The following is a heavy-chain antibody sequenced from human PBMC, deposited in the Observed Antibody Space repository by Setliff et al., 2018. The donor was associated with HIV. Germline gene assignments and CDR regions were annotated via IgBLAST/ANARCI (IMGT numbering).Heavy chain of an antibody. J-gene: IGHJ3*02. CDR3: ARESIAAAYAFDM. D-gene: IGHD6-13*01. CDR2: IYFSGST. V-gene: IGHV4-61*09. Sequence: PSETLSLTCTVSGGSINTGSYYWSWIRQPAGKGLEWIGHIYFSGSTNYNPSLKSRVTMLIDTSKNQFSPRLSSVTAADTAVYYCARESIAAAYAFDMWGQGTMVTVSS. CDR1: GGSINTGSYY.